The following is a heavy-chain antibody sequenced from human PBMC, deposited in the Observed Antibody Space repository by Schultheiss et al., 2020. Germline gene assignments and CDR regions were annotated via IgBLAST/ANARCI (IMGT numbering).Heavy chain of an antibody. CDR1: GYTFTGYY. D-gene: IGHD3-22*01. V-gene: IGHV1-2*02. CDR2: INPNSGGT. J-gene: IGHJ3*02. Sequence: ASVKVYCKASGYTFTGYYMHWVRQAPGQGLEWMGWINPNSGGTNYAQKFQGRVTMTRDTSISTAYMELSRLRSDDTAVYYCARVVYSDTSGYHDAFDIWGQGTMVTVSS. CDR3: ARVVYSDTSGYHDAFDI.